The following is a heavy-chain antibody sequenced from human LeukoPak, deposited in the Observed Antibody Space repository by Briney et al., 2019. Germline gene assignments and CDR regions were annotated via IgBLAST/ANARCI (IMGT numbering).Heavy chain of an antibody. V-gene: IGHV3-48*04. CDR2: ISEAI. CDR1: GFVFSRDN. J-gene: IGHJ4*02. Sequence: GGSLRLSCIASGFVFSRDNMNWVRRAPGKGLEWVAHISEAIYYADSVQGRFTISRDNAKNSLYLQMSNLRAEDTAMYYCVREVGRPKTFFFDSWGRGTPVTVSS. D-gene: IGHD3-10*01. CDR3: VREVGRPKTFFFDS.